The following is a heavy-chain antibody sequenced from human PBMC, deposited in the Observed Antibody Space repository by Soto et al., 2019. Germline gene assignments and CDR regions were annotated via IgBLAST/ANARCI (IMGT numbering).Heavy chain of an antibody. CDR1: GYSLTSYC. V-gene: IGHV5-10-1*01. Sequence: GESLSISCKGPGYSLTSYCISWARQIPRKGLEWMRRIDPSDSYTNYSPSFHGHVTIPADKSISTAYLQWSSLQASDTAMYYCAGHRAIVVVPAAPGPASYYYYYGMDVQGQGTQYTVS. CDR3: AGHRAIVVVPAAPGPASYYYYYGMDV. D-gene: IGHD2-2*01. J-gene: IGHJ6*02. CDR2: IDPSDSYT.